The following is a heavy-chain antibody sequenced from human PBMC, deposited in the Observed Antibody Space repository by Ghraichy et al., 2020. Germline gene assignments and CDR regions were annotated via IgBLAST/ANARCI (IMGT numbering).Heavy chain of an antibody. CDR2: ISSSSSYI. Sequence: GGSLRLSCAASGFTFSSYSMNWVRQAPGKGLEWVSSISSSSSYIYYADSVKGRFTISRDNAKNSLYLQMNSLRAEDTAVYYCARDPDYSNYGPNSYGMDVWGQGTTVTVSS. CDR1: GFTFSSYS. V-gene: IGHV3-21*01. J-gene: IGHJ6*02. D-gene: IGHD4-11*01. CDR3: ARDPDYSNYGPNSYGMDV.